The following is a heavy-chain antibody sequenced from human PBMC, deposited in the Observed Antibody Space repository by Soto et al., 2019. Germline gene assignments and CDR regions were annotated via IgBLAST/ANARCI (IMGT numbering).Heavy chain of an antibody. J-gene: IGHJ4*02. CDR3: AREPATAKPEGVDF. CDR2: INPNSGGT. Sequence: ASVRVSCKASGYTFSDYYIHWVRQAPGQGLEWMGWINPNSGGTKYAPKFQGGVTMTRDTSITTAYMELSRLRSGDTAVYYCAREPATAKPEGVDFWGQGTLVTVSS. V-gene: IGHV1-2*02. D-gene: IGHD1-1*01. CDR1: GYTFSDYY.